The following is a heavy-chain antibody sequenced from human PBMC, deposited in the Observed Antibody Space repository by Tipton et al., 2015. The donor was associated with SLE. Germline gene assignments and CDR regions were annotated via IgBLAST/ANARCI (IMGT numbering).Heavy chain of an antibody. V-gene: IGHV4-59*08. J-gene: IGHJ4*02. Sequence: TLSLTCTVSGASLSGYYWSWVRQTPGKGLEWIGYIYYVGNTDYNPSLKSRVTLSLHPSENQFSLKLSSVTAAVTAVYFCARGGVGGYDYFDDWGQGALVTVSS. D-gene: IGHD5-12*01. CDR3: ARGGVGGYDYFDD. CDR1: GASLSGYY. CDR2: IYYVGNT.